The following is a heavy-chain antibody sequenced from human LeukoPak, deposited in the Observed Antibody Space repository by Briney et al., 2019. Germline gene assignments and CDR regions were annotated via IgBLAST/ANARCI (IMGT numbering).Heavy chain of an antibody. Sequence: PGGSLRLSCAASGFTFSNYDVHWVRQAPGKGLEWVAVISYDGSNKYYADSVKGRFTISRDNSKNTLYLQMNSLRAEDTAVYYGYYYGMDVWGQGTTVTVSS. CDR1: GFTFSNYD. CDR2: ISYDGSNK. J-gene: IGHJ6*02. V-gene: IGHV3-30*03. CDR3: YYYGMDV.